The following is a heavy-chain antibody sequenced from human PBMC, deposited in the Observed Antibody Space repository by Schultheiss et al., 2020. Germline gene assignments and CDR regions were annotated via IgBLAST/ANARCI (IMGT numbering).Heavy chain of an antibody. V-gene: IGHV4-59*01. CDR3: ARNYHILTATNPYYYMDV. J-gene: IGHJ6*03. D-gene: IGHD3-9*01. Sequence: SETLSLTCTVSGGSIRNYYWSWIRQPPGKALEWMGNIYYSGSTRYNSSLESRITMSVDTSENQLSLKLNSVTAADTAVYYCARNYHILTATNPYYYMDVWGIGTMVTVSS. CDR2: IYYSGST. CDR1: GGSIRNYY.